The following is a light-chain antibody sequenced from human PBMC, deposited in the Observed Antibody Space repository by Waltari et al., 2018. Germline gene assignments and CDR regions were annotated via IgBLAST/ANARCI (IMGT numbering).Light chain of an antibody. CDR2: DVS. CDR1: SSDVGAYTF. V-gene: IGLV2-14*03. J-gene: IGLJ2*01. Sequence: QSALTPPASVSGSPGQSITISCTGTSSDVGAYTFVSWYQHHPGEAPKPRIYDVSDRPSGVSNRFSGSKSGNTASLTSSGLQAEDEADYYCSSYATSTSLVFGGGTKLTVL. CDR3: SSYATSTSLV.